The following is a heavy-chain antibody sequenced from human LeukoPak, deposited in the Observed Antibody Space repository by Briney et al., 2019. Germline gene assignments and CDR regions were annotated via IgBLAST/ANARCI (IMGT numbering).Heavy chain of an antibody. V-gene: IGHV3-74*01. J-gene: IGHJ6*03. Sequence: GGSLRLSCAAPEFTFSDAWMHWVRQALGEGLVWVSRMHSDGSDTRYAESVKGRFTISRDNSKNTLYLQMNSLRAEDTALYYCAKTYSSSRAHYYYYYYMDVWGKGTTVTISS. CDR2: MHSDGSDT. D-gene: IGHD6-13*01. CDR1: EFTFSDAW. CDR3: AKTYSSSRAHYYYYYYMDV.